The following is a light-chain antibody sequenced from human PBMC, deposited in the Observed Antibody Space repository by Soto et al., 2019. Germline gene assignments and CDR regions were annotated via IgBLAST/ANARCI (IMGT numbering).Light chain of an antibody. CDR2: LAS. CDR3: MQALQPPYS. J-gene: IGKJ2*01. Sequence: DIVMTQSPLSLPVSPGQPASISCRSSQSLLPRNGSSSLAGYLQKPGQSPRLLFYLASTRASGVPDKFSASGSGTVFTLKISRVEAEDVGIYYCMQALQPPYSFGHGTKLEI. CDR1: QSLLPRNGSSS. V-gene: IGKV2-28*01.